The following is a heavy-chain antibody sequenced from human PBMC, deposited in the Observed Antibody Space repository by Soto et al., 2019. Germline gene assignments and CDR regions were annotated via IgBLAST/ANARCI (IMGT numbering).Heavy chain of an antibody. D-gene: IGHD6-13*01. CDR1: GSSFSTYY. J-gene: IGHJ4*02. Sequence: QVQLQQWGAGLLKPSETLSLTCAVYGSSFSTYYWSWLRQPPGKGLEWIGEINHSGSTKYNPSLNSRVTISVATSKTQFSLNLNSVTAADTAVYYCSRGRIAAPGNSDLDSWGQGALVTVSS. V-gene: IGHV4-34*01. CDR3: SRGRIAAPGNSDLDS. CDR2: INHSGST.